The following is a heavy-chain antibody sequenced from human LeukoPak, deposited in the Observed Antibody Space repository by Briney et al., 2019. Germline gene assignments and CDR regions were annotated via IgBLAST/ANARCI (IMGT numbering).Heavy chain of an antibody. J-gene: IGHJ1*01. CDR2: IYYSGST. V-gene: IGHV4-39*01. Sequence: SETLSLTCTVSGGSISSSSYYWGWIRQPPGKGLEWIGSIYYSGSTYYNPSLKSRVTISVDTSKNQFSLKLSSVTAADTAVYYCARGVYVSGSYRRAEYFQHWGQGTLVTVSS. D-gene: IGHD3-16*02. CDR3: ARGVYVSGSYRRAEYFQH. CDR1: GGSISSSSYY.